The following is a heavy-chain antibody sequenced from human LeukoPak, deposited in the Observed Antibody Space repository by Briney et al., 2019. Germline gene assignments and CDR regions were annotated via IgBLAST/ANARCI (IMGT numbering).Heavy chain of an antibody. Sequence: SETLSLTCTASGGSISSYYWSWIRRPAGKGLEWIGRIYTSGSTNYNPSLKSRVTMSVDTSKNQFSLKLSSVTAADTAVYYCAGWRFSEGGWFDPWGQGTLVTVSS. CDR3: AGWRFSEGGWFDP. V-gene: IGHV4-4*07. J-gene: IGHJ5*02. CDR2: IYTSGST. CDR1: GGSISSYY. D-gene: IGHD1-26*01.